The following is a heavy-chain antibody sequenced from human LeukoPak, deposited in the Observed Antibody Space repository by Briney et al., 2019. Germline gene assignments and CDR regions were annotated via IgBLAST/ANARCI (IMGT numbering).Heavy chain of an antibody. CDR2: ISGSGAYT. Sequence: GGSLRLSCAASGFTFSSYAMSWVRQAPGKGLEWVPTISGSGAYTYYADSVKGRFTISRDNSKNTLYLQMNSLRAEDTAVYYCAKYFASGSYYKLPHWGQGTLVTVSS. CDR1: GFTFSSYA. D-gene: IGHD3-10*01. CDR3: AKYFASGSYYKLPH. J-gene: IGHJ1*01. V-gene: IGHV3-23*01.